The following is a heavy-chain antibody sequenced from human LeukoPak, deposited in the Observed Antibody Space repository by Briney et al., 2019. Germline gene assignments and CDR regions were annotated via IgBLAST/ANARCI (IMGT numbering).Heavy chain of an antibody. CDR3: ARVGGSWYLRLGS. CDR2: IWYDGSDK. J-gene: IGHJ4*02. D-gene: IGHD6-13*01. CDR1: GFTFNTYG. Sequence: PGGSLRLSCAASGFTFNTYGMNWVRQAPGKGLEWVAIIWYDGSDKYYAESVKGRFTISRDNSKNTLYLQVNSLRAEDTAVYYCARVGGSWYLRLGSWGQGTLVTVSS. V-gene: IGHV3-33*01.